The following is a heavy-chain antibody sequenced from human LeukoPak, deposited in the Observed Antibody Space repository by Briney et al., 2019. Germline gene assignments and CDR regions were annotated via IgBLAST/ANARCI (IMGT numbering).Heavy chain of an antibody. J-gene: IGHJ6*02. CDR2: IYPGDSDT. D-gene: IGHD4-23*01. Sequence: GESLKISCKGSGYSFTSNWIAWVRQMPGKGLEWMGIIYPGDSDTRYSPSFQGQVTISADKSISTTYLQWSSLKASDTAMYYCAKESTTVVRRGYGMDVWGQGTSVTVSS. V-gene: IGHV5-51*01. CDR3: AKESTTVVRRGYGMDV. CDR1: GYSFTSNW.